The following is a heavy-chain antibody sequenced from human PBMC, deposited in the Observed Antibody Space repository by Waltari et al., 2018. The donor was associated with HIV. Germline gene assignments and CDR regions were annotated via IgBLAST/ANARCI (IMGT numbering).Heavy chain of an antibody. J-gene: IGHJ6*02. Sequence: QVQLVQSGAEVKKPGSSVTVSCKASGGTFTSYGISWVRQAPGQGLEWMGRIIPILGITNYAQKFQGRVTITADKSTSTAYMELRSLRSEDTAVYYCARGAAAGNHFYYGMDVWGQGTTVTVSS. CDR3: ARGAAAGNHFYYGMDV. CDR2: IIPILGIT. V-gene: IGHV1-69*04. CDR1: GGTFTSYG. D-gene: IGHD6-13*01.